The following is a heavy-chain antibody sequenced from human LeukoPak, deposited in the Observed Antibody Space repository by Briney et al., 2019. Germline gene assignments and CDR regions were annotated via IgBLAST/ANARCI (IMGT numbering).Heavy chain of an antibody. CDR1: GFTFSSYS. V-gene: IGHV3-21*01. CDR2: ISSSSTYV. D-gene: IGHD6-6*01. CDR3: ARSEHSSSSFDY. Sequence: SGGSLRLSCAASGFTFSSYSMSWVRQAPGKGLEWVSSISSSSTYVYYADSVKGRFTISRDNARNSLYLQMNSLRAEDTAIYYCARSEHSSSSFDYWGQGTLVTVSS. J-gene: IGHJ4*02.